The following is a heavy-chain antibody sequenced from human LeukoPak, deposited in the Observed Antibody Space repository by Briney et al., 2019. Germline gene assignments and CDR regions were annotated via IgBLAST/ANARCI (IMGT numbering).Heavy chain of an antibody. CDR1: GYTFTSYY. Sequence: ASVKVSCKASGYTFTSYYMHWVRQAPGHRLEWMGIINPSGGSTSYAQKFQRRVTRTRDMSTSTVSLALSSLRSDDTAVYYCARDDPHYGDYSDWGQGRVVTVSS. CDR2: INPSGGST. J-gene: IGHJ4*02. CDR3: ARDDPHYGDYSD. D-gene: IGHD4-17*01. V-gene: IGHV1-46*01.